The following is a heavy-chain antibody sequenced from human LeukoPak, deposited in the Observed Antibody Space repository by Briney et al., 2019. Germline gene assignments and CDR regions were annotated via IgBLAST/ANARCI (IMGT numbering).Heavy chain of an antibody. V-gene: IGHV1-2*02. D-gene: IGHD3-3*01. CDR2: ISPNSGGT. CDR1: GYTFTGYY. J-gene: IGHJ4*02. CDR3: ARVFGLLDLIDY. Sequence: ASVKVSCKASGYTFTGYYMHWVRQAPGQGLEWMGWISPNSGGTNYAQKFQGRVTMTRDTSISTAYMELSRLRSDDTAVYYCARVFGLLDLIDYWGQGTLVTVSS.